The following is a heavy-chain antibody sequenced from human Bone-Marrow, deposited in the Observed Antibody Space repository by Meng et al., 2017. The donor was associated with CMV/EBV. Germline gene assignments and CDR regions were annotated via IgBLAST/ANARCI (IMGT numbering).Heavy chain of an antibody. J-gene: IGHJ4*02. CDR1: GFTFSSYA. Sequence: GGSLRLSCAASGFTFSSYAMSWVRQAPGKGLEWVSAISGSGGSTYYADSAQGRFIISRDNSKNTLYLQMNSLRADDTAIYYCAKTFYSLWSGYYPRSRGRGVDYWGQGALVTVSS. CDR3: AKTFYSLWSGYYPRSRGRGVDY. D-gene: IGHD3-3*01. V-gene: IGHV3-23*01. CDR2: ISGSGGST.